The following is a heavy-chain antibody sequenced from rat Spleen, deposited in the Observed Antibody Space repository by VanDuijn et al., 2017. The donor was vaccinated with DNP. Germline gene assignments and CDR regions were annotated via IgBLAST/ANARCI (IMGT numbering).Heavy chain of an antibody. CDR3: ARQEYYGYGTDYFDY. J-gene: IGHJ2*01. CDR1: GFTFSDYY. Sequence: EVRLVESGGGLVQPGRSLKLSCAASGFTFSDYYMAWVRQAPTKGLEWVASISTGGGNTYYRDSVKGRFTISRDNAKNTQYLQMDSLRSEDTATYYCARQEYYGYGTDYFDYWGQGVMVTVSS. D-gene: IGHD1-7*01. CDR2: ISTGGGNT. V-gene: IGHV5S13*01.